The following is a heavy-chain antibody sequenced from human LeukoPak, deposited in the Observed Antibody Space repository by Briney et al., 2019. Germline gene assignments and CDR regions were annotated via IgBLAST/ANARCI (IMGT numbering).Heavy chain of an antibody. D-gene: IGHD7-27*01. CDR1: GGSISSSSYY. V-gene: IGHV4-39*07. J-gene: IGHJ6*02. Sequence: SETLSLTCTVSGGSISSSSYYWGWIRQPPGKGLEWIGSIYYSGSTYYNPSLKSRVTISVDTSKNQFSLKLSSVTAADTAVYYCARNWGRYYGMDVWGQGTTVTVSS. CDR2: IYYSGST. CDR3: ARNWGRYYGMDV.